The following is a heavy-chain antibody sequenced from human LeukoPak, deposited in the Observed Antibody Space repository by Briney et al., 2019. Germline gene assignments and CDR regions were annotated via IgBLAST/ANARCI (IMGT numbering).Heavy chain of an antibody. J-gene: IGHJ4*02. Sequence: GGSLRLSCAASGFTFSSYTMNWVRQAPGKGLEWVSSITSSSSYIYYADSVKGRFTISRDNAKNSLYLQMNSLRAEDTAVYYRARHVVAVGFDYWGQGTLVTVSS. D-gene: IGHD3-22*01. V-gene: IGHV3-21*01. CDR3: ARHVVAVGFDY. CDR2: ITSSSSYI. CDR1: GFTFSSYT.